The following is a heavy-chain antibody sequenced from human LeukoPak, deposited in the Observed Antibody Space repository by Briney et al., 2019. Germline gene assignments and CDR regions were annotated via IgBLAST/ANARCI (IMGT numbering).Heavy chain of an antibody. V-gene: IGHV3-48*02. CDR1: GFTFSSYT. D-gene: IGHD3-22*01. J-gene: IGHJ4*02. Sequence: PGGSLRLSCAASGFTFSSYTMNWVRQAPGKGLEWVSYFSSSSRTIYYADSVKGRFTISRDNAKNSLYLQMNSLRDEDTAVYYCARVGLTYYYDSSGYYREGFDYWGQGTLVTVSS. CDR2: FSSSSRTI. CDR3: ARVGLTYYYDSSGYYREGFDY.